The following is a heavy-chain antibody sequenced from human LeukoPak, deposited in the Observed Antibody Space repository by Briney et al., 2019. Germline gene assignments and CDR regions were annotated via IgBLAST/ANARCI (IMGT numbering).Heavy chain of an antibody. CDR3: AKDIGTNTNGYDFGF. Sequence: GGSLRLSCAASGFTFAEYTMQWVRHPAGKALEWVSLISWDGTTTFYSGSLKGRFTISRDNSKGFLYLQMNSLRTEDTALYYCAKDIGTNTNGYDFGFWGQGTLVTVSS. D-gene: IGHD2-8*01. CDR1: GFTFAEYT. V-gene: IGHV3-43*01. CDR2: ISWDGTTT. J-gene: IGHJ4*02.